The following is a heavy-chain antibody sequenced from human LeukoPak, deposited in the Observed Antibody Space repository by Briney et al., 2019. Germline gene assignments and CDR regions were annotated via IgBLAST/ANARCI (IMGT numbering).Heavy chain of an antibody. Sequence: SSETLSLTCTVSGYSISSGYYWGWIRQPPGKGLEWIGSIYHSGSTNYNPSLKSRVTISVDTSKNQFSLKLSSVTAADTAVYYCAREDLIAGFDYWGQGTLVTVSS. CDR2: IYHSGST. J-gene: IGHJ4*02. CDR1: GYSISSGYY. D-gene: IGHD3-16*02. CDR3: AREDLIAGFDY. V-gene: IGHV4-38-2*02.